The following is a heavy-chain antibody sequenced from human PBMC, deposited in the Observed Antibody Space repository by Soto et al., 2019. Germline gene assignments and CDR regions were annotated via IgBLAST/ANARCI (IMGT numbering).Heavy chain of an antibody. D-gene: IGHD2-2*01. CDR1: GFTFSGYY. CDR3: ARSRPHCSSNTCYGYYYGMDV. J-gene: IGHJ6*02. V-gene: IGHV3-11*06. Sequence: PVGSLRLSCAASGFTFSGYYMTWIRQAPGKGLEWVSYISGTSDYTNYEDSVKGRFTTSRDSAKNSLYLQMNSLRAEDTAVYYCARSRPHCSSNTCYGYYYGMDVWGQGTTVTVSS. CDR2: ISGTSDYT.